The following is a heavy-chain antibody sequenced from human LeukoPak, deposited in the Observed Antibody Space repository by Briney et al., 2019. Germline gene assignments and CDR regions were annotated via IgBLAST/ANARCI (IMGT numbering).Heavy chain of an antibody. CDR2: ISGSGGST. V-gene: IGHV3-23*01. D-gene: IGHD2-2*01. J-gene: IGHJ6*03. Sequence: GGSLRLSCAASGFKFDDYAMHWVRQAPGKGLEWVSAISGSGGSTYYADSVKGRFTISRDNSKNTLYLQMNSLRAEDTAVYYCARIYCSSTSCYFDYYYYMDVWGKGTTVTVSS. CDR1: GFKFDDYA. CDR3: ARIYCSSTSCYFDYYYYMDV.